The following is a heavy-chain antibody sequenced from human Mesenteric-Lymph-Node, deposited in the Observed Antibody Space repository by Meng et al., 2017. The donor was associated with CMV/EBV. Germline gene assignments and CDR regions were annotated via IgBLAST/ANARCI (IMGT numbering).Heavy chain of an antibody. J-gene: IGHJ4*02. D-gene: IGHD2-2*01. V-gene: IGHV3-33*01. CDR2: RWYDGSNK. CDR1: GFTFSSYG. Sequence: SGFTFSSYGMHWVRQAPGKGLEWVAVRWYDGSNKYYADSVKGRFTISRDNSKNTLYLQMNSLRAEDTAVYYCARGGHIVVVPAAIDYWGQGTLVTVSS. CDR3: ARGGHIVVVPAAIDY.